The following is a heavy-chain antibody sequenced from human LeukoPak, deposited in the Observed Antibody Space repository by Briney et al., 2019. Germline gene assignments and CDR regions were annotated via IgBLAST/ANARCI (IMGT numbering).Heavy chain of an antibody. CDR2: ITGGGGST. Sequence: GGSLRLSCAASGFTFSTYAMSWVRQAPGQGLEWVSAITGGGGSTYYADSVKGRFTISRDNSKNTLYLQMNSLRAEDTAVYYCAKALVGATAHAFDIWGQGTMVTVSS. V-gene: IGHV3-23*01. J-gene: IGHJ3*02. D-gene: IGHD1-26*01. CDR1: GFTFSTYA. CDR3: AKALVGATAHAFDI.